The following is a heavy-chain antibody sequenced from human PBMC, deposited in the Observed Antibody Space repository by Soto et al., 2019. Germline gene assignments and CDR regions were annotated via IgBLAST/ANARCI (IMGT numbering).Heavy chain of an antibody. V-gene: IGHV1-18*01. CDR2: ITTYNGHT. D-gene: IGHD2-21*01. J-gene: IGHJ6*02. CDR1: GYMFTSYG. Sequence: QVLLVQSGAEVKKPGASVKVSCKASGYMFTSYGVTWVRQAPGQGLEWMGWITTYNGHTNYAQKLQGRVTLTTDTSTSTAYMELRSLTSDDTAVYYCARDCSIAVVEGAPPSVDYHYYGLDVWGQGTTVTVSS. CDR3: ARDCSIAVVEGAPPSVDYHYYGLDV.